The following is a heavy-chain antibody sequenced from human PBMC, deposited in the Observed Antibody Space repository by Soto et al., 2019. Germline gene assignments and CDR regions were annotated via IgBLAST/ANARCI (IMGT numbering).Heavy chain of an antibody. CDR2: IYYTGNT. Sequence: PSETLSLTCTVSGGSISSDGDYWSWVRQRPGGGLEWIGYIYYTGNTFYNPSLRSRVTISVDTFENQFSLKLKSVTAADTALYFCARQGFGAIHGLVDVWGQGTTVTVSS. V-gene: IGHV4-31*02. CDR1: GGSISSDGDY. CDR3: ARQGFGAIHGLVDV. D-gene: IGHD3-10*01. J-gene: IGHJ6*02.